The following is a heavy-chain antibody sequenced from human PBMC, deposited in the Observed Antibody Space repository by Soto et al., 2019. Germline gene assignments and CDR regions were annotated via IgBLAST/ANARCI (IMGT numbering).Heavy chain of an antibody. CDR1: GYTFTSYR. V-gene: IGHV1-46*03. J-gene: IGHJ4*02. CDR2: INPGVDRT. CDR3: ARGERGCDSGSAYSPSDY. D-gene: IGHD3-10*01. Sequence: QVQLVQSGAEVKTPGASVKVSCKTSGYTFTSYRLHWVRQAPGQVLACMGVINPGVDRTNYAQRFQGRVIMTRDMSTSTVYMELSSLSSEDTAVYYCARGERGCDSGSAYSPSDYWGQGALVTVSS.